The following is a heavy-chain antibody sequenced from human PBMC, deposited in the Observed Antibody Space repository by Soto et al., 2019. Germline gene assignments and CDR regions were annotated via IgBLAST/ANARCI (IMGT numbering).Heavy chain of an antibody. V-gene: IGHV1-18*01. J-gene: IGHJ4*02. Sequence: ASVKVSCKGSGYTFTDYYIHWLRQAPGQGLEWMGWISAYNGNTNYAQKLQGRVTMTTDTSTSTAYMELRSLRSDDTAVYYCAREDLGYWGQGTLVTVSS. CDR1: GYTFTDYY. CDR3: AREDLGY. CDR2: ISAYNGNT.